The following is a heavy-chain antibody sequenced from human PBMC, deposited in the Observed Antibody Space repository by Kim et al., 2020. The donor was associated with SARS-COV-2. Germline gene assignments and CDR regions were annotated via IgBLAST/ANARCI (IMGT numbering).Heavy chain of an antibody. CDR1: GFTFSSYW. J-gene: IGHJ3*02. D-gene: IGHD6-19*01. V-gene: IGHV3-7*01. CDR3: ARDGDLYSSVKGAFDI. Sequence: GGSLRLSCAASGFTFSSYWMTWVRQAPGKGLEWVANINQDGNQKYYVDSVKGRFTISRDNAKNSLYLQMNSLRAEDTAVYYCARDGDLYSSVKGAFDIWGQGTMVTVSS. CDR2: INQDGNQK.